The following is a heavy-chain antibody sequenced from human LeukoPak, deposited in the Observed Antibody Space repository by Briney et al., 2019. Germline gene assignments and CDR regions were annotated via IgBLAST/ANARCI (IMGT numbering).Heavy chain of an antibody. CDR2: IYHTGST. D-gene: IGHD1-7*01. CDR1: GGSFSNHY. CDR3: ARGNYVDWFDP. V-gene: IGHV4-59*11. Sequence: SETLSPTCTVSGGSFSNHYWSWIRQPPGKGLEWIGYIYHTGSTNYNPSLKSRVTISVDTSKNQFSLKLSSLTAADTAVYYCARGNYVDWFDPWGQGTQVTVSS. J-gene: IGHJ5*02.